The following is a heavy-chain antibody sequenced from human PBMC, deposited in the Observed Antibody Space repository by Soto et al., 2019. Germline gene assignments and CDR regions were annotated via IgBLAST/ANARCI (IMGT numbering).Heavy chain of an antibody. CDR2: INHSGST. Sequence: SETLSLTCAVYGGSFSGYYWSWIRQPPGKGLEWIGEINHSGSTNYNPSLKSRVTISVDTSKNQFSLKLSSVTAADTALYYCTRVEAMPYYFDYWGQGTLVTVSS. J-gene: IGHJ4*02. CDR3: TRVEAMPYYFDY. V-gene: IGHV4-34*01. D-gene: IGHD2-2*01. CDR1: GGSFSGYY.